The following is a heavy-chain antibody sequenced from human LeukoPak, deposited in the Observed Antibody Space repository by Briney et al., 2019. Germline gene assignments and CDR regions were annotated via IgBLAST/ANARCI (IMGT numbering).Heavy chain of an antibody. CDR2: ISGSGGST. D-gene: IGHD3-10*01. Sequence: PGGSLTLSCAASGFTFSSYSMSWVRQAPGKGLEWVSAISGSGGSTYYADSVKGRFTISRDNSKTTLYLQMNSLRTEDTAVYYCAKAIDYYGSGTSDYWGQGTLVTVSS. V-gene: IGHV3-23*01. CDR3: AKAIDYYGSGTSDY. J-gene: IGHJ4*02. CDR1: GFTFSSYS.